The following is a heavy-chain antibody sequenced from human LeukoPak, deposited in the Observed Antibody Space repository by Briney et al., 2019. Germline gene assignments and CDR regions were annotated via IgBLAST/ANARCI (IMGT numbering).Heavy chain of an antibody. D-gene: IGHD3-22*01. J-gene: IGHJ2*01. CDR2: INHSGST. V-gene: IGHV4-34*01. CDR3: ARLVDSSGYYSPWYFDL. Sequence: SETLSLTCAVYGGSFSGFYWSWICQPPGKGLEWVGEINHSGSTNYNPSLKSRVTISVDTSKNQFSLKLSSVTAADTAVYYCARLVDSSGYYSPWYFDLWGRGTLVTVSS. CDR1: GGSFSGFY.